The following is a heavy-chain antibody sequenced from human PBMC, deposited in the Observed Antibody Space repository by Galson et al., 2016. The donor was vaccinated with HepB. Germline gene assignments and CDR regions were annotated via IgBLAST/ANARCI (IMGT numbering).Heavy chain of an antibody. J-gene: IGHJ4*02. D-gene: IGHD2-21*01. Sequence: SLRLSCAASGFSLSHYGMTWVRLAPGRGLEWISFISNTSPTTYYADSVRGRFTTSRDNAKNSLYLEMNSLRDEDTAVYFWVREYYGRLEQWGQGTLVTVSS. CDR1: GFSLSHYG. CDR3: VREYYGRLEQ. CDR2: ISNTSPTT. V-gene: IGHV3-48*02.